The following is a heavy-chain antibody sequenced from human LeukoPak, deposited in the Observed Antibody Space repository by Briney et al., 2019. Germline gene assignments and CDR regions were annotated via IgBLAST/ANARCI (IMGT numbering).Heavy chain of an antibody. CDR2: ISYDGSNK. CDR1: GFTFSSYV. J-gene: IGHJ4*02. CDR3: AKDWAIAAAGTRAPGY. V-gene: IGHV3-30*18. Sequence: GRSLRLSCAASGFTFSSYVMHWVRQAPGKGLEWVAFISYDGSNKYYADSVKGRFTISRDNSKNTLYLQMNSLRAEDTAVYYCAKDWAIAAAGTRAPGYWGQGTLVTVSS. D-gene: IGHD6-13*01.